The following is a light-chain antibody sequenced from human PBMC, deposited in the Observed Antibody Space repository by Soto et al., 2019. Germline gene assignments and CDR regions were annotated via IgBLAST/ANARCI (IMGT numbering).Light chain of an antibody. CDR3: SSHTSGNTRT. CDR2: EVT. V-gene: IGLV2-14*01. J-gene: IGLJ1*01. CDR1: SSDVGGYDY. Sequence: QSALTQPASVSGSPGQSIAISCTGTSSDVGGYDYVSWYQQHPDKAPTLMIYEVTKRPSGVSNRVSGSKSGNTASLTISGLQPEDEADYYCSSHTSGNTRTFGCGTKLTV.